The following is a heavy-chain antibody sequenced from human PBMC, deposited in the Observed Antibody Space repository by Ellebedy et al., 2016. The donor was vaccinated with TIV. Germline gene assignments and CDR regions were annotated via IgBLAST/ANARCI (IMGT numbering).Heavy chain of an antibody. J-gene: IGHJ6*02. CDR1: GFTFSSYA. D-gene: IGHD6-13*01. CDR3: AKARIISSIATAGTYYGMDV. CDR2: ISGSGGST. Sequence: GESLKISCAASGFTFSSYAMSWVRQAPGKGLEWVSAISGSGGSTYYADSVKGRFTISRDNAKNSLYLQMNSLRAEDTAVYYCAKARIISSIATAGTYYGMDVWGQGTTVTVSS. V-gene: IGHV3-23*01.